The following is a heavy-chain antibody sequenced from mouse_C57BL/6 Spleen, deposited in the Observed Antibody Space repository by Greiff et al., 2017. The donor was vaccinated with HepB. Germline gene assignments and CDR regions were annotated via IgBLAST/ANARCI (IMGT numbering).Heavy chain of an antibody. CDR3: ARGGATDRDFDV. CDR2: IHPNSGST. J-gene: IGHJ1*03. V-gene: IGHV1-64*01. CDR1: GYTFTSYW. Sequence: QVQLQQPGAELVKPGASVKLSCKASGYTFTSYWMHWVKQRPGQGLEWIGMIHPNSGSTNYNEKFKSKATLTVDKSSSTAYMQLSSLTSEDSAVYYCARGGATDRDFDVWGTGTTVTVSS. D-gene: IGHD4-1*02.